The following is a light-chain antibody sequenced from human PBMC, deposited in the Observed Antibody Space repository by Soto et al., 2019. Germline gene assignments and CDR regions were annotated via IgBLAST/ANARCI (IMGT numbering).Light chain of an antibody. CDR3: QVWDSSSDHPGVV. Sequence: SYELTQPPSVSVAPGKTARITCGGNNIGSKSVHWYQQKPGQAPVLVIYYDSDRPSGIPERFSGSNSGNTATLTISRVEAXDEADYYCQVWDSSSDHPGVVFGGGTKLTVL. CDR2: YDS. J-gene: IGLJ2*01. CDR1: NIGSKS. V-gene: IGLV3-21*04.